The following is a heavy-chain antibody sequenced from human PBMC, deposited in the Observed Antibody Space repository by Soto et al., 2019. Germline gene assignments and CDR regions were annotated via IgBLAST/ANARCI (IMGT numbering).Heavy chain of an antibody. CDR1: GGSISSGDYY. CDR2: IYYSGST. D-gene: IGHD2-2*01. J-gene: IGHJ5*02. Sequence: QVQLQESGPGLVKPSQTLSLTCTVSGGSISSGDYYWSWIRQPPGKGLEWIGYIYYSGSTYYNPSIKSLVTITVDKSKNQFSLKLSSVTAADTAVYYCARSVVPAASNWFDPWGQGTLVTVSS. CDR3: ARSVVPAASNWFDP. V-gene: IGHV4-30-4*01.